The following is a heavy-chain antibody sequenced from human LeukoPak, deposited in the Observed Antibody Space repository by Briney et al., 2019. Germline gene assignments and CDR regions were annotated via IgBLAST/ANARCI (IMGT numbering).Heavy chain of an antibody. Sequence: GGSLRLSCAASGFTFSSYGMSWVRQAPGKGLEWVSAISGSGGSTYYADSVKGRFTISRDNSKNTLYLQMNSLRAEDTAVYYCAKVEIRGDYYGSGSYYKRPPRDYWGQGTLVTVSS. CDR3: AKVEIRGDYYGSGSYYKRPPRDY. V-gene: IGHV3-23*01. CDR2: ISGSGGST. CDR1: GFTFSSYG. J-gene: IGHJ4*02. D-gene: IGHD3-10*01.